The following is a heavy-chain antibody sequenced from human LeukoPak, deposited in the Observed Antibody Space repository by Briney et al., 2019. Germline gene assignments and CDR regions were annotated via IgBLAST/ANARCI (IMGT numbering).Heavy chain of an antibody. Sequence: PSETLSLTCTVSGYSISSGYYWGWIRQPPGKGLEWIGEINHSGSTNYNPSLKSRVTISVDTSKNQFSLKLSSVTAADTAVYYCARKASSGWYDYWFDPWGQGTLVTVSS. CDR3: ARKASSGWYDYWFDP. V-gene: IGHV4-38-2*02. CDR2: INHSGST. D-gene: IGHD6-19*01. J-gene: IGHJ5*02. CDR1: GYSISSGYY.